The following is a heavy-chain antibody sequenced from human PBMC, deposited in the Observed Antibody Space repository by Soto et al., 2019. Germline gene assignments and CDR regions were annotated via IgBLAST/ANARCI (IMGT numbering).Heavy chain of an antibody. D-gene: IGHD3-10*01. Sequence: ASVKVSCKASGYTFTSYGISWVRQAPGQGLEWMGWISAYNGNTNYAQKLQGRVTMTTDTSTSTAYMELRSLRSDDTAVYYCASSPYGSGSYYYYFDYWGQGTLVTVSS. V-gene: IGHV1-18*01. J-gene: IGHJ4*02. CDR2: ISAYNGNT. CDR1: GYTFTSYG. CDR3: ASSPYGSGSYYYYFDY.